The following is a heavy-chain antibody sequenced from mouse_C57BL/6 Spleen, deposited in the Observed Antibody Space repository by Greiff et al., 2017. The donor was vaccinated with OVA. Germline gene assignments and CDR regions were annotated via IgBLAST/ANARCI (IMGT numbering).Heavy chain of an antibody. D-gene: IGHD1-1*01. CDR2: ISGGGGNT. V-gene: IGHV5-9*01. CDR1: GFTFSSYT. CDR3: ARPITTVVATRGNYAMDY. J-gene: IGHJ4*01. Sequence: EVMLVESGGGLVKPGGSLKLSCAASGFTFSSYTMSWVRQTPENRLEWVATISGGGGNTYYPDSVKGRFTISRDNAKNTLYLQMSSLRSEDTALYYCARPITTVVATRGNYAMDYWGQGTSVTVSS.